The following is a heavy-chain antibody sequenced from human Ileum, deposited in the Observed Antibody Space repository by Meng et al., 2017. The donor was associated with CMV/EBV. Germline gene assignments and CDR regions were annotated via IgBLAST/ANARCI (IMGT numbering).Heavy chain of an antibody. CDR2: IYKSGST. V-gene: IGHV4-39*07. D-gene: IGHD3-3*02. Sequence: QRDPQESAPGLVKPSETLSVTCTVSGGSISSSTYYWGYIRHPPGKGLEWIGSIYKSGSTYYNPSLKSRVTISVDTSKNQFSLKLNSVTAADTAVYYCVRQFWSGGNGWLDLWGQGTLVTVSS. CDR1: GGSISSSTYY. J-gene: IGHJ5*02. CDR3: VRQFWSGGNGWLDL.